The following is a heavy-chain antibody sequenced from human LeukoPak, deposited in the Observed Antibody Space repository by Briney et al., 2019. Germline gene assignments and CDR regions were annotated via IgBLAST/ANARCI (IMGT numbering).Heavy chain of an antibody. CDR1: GGSISSSSYY. CDR3: ARTTEAHSWRTRYYDYYMDV. V-gene: IGHV4-39*07. Sequence: SSETLSLTCTVSGGSISSSSYYWGWIRQPPGKGLEWIGSIYYSGSTYYNPSLKSRVTISVDTSKNQFSLKLSSVTAADTVVYYCARTTEAHSWRTRYYDYYMDVWGKGTTVTVSS. J-gene: IGHJ6*03. D-gene: IGHD6-13*01. CDR2: IYYSGST.